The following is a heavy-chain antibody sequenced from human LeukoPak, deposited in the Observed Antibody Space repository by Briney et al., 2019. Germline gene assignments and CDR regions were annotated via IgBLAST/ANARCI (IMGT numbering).Heavy chain of an antibody. CDR1: GYRFTSYW. J-gene: IGHJ4*02. Sequence: GESLKISCKGSGYRFTSYWIAWVRQMPGKGIEWMGIIYPGDSDTRYNPPFQGPVTISTDKAIRTAYLQWSSLEASDTAMYYCARRDSGYYYFDYWGQGTMVTVSS. V-gene: IGHV5-51*01. CDR2: IYPGDSDT. CDR3: ARRDSGYYYFDY. D-gene: IGHD5-12*01.